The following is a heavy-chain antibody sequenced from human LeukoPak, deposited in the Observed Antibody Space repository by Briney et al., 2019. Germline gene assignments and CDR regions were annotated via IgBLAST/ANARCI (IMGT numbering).Heavy chain of an antibody. V-gene: IGHV1-2*02. CDR1: GYAVTGYF. D-gene: IGHD1-26*01. CDR3: AISGSYSLDF. J-gene: IGHJ4*02. Sequence: GASVRVSCKASGYAVTGYFIHWVRQAPGQGLEWMGWINPNGGGTNYAQKFQGRVTMTTYTSINTAYMDLTRLTSDDTAVYYCAISGSYSLDFWGQGTLVTVSS. CDR2: INPNGGGT.